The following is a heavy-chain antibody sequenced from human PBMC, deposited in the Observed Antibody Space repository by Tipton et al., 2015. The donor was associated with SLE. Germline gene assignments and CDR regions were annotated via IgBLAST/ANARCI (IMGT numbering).Heavy chain of an antibody. D-gene: IGHD3-10*01. CDR2: VCNSVST. CDR3: ARQRLRLLSPLDA. V-gene: IGHV4-59*08. J-gene: IGHJ6*02. CDR1: GASVSSFC. Sequence: LRLSCTVSGASVSSFCWNWIRQSPGNGLEWIACVCNSVSTNYDPSLKSRGTISVDTSKNHFSLELTSVTAADTAVYYCARQRLRLLSPLDAWGQGTTVTVS.